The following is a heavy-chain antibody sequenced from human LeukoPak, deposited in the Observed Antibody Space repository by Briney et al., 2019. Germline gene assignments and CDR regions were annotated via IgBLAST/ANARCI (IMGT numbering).Heavy chain of an antibody. V-gene: IGHV3-30*03. CDR3: ARDPYYDYVWGSWRGFDY. J-gene: IGHJ4*02. CDR2: ISYDGSNK. Sequence: PGRSLRLSCAASGFSFSSYDIHWVRQAPGKGLEWVAVISYDGSNKYYADSVKGRFTISRDNSKSTLYLQMNNLRVEDTAVFYCARDPYYDYVWGSWRGFDYWGQGTLVTVSS. CDR1: GFSFSSYD. D-gene: IGHD3-16*01.